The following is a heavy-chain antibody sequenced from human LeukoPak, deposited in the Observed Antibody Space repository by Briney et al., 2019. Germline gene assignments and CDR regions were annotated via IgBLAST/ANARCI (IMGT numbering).Heavy chain of an antibody. D-gene: IGHD1-7*01. CDR2: ISSSGRNT. CDR3: AKVRTLLQYGMDV. Sequence: GGSLRLSCAASGFTFSSYSMNWVRQAPGRGLEWVSAISSSGRNTYNADSVKGRFTISRDNSKNTLYLQMSSLRAEDTAVYYCAKVRTLLQYGMDVWGQGTTVTVSS. V-gene: IGHV3-23*01. J-gene: IGHJ6*02. CDR1: GFTFSSYS.